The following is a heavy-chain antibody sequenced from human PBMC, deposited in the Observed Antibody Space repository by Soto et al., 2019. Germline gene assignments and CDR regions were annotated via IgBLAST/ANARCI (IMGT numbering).Heavy chain of an antibody. CDR2: IYHTGST. CDR3: ASDNSTDPEYHYNH. D-gene: IGHD2-2*01. V-gene: IGHV4-4*02. J-gene: IGHJ5*02. CDR1: GGSITNSIW. Sequence: PSETLSLTCAVSGGSITNSIWWSWVRQPPGKGLEWIGEIYHTGSTTYNPSLKSRLSISVDKSKNQISLNLRSVTAADTAVYYCASDNSTDPEYHYNHWGQGTLPTVA.